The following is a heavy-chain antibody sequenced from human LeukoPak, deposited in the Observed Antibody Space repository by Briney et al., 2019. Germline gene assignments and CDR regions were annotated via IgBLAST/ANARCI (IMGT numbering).Heavy chain of an antibody. CDR1: GTSINSATYY. CDR2: IYYTGST. CDR3: ARGGYSYGYDDDFDY. D-gene: IGHD5-18*01. Sequence: PSETLSLTCSVSGTSINSATYYWSWIRQAPGKGLEWIGNIYYTGSTNYNPSLKSRLTISADSSKNQFSLKLGSVTTADTAVYYCARGGYSYGYDDDFDYWGQGTLVTVSS. J-gene: IGHJ4*02. V-gene: IGHV4-61*01.